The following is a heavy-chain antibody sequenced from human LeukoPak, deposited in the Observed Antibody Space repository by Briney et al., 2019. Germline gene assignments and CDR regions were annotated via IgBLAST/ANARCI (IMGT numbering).Heavy chain of an antibody. CDR3: AGSLFALGRNWFDP. V-gene: IGHV4-4*07. CDR2: IYTSGRT. Sequence: SETLSLTCTVSGGSLSSYYWSWIRQPAGKGLERVGRIYTSGRTNYNPSLKSRVTMSVDTSKNQFSLKLSSVTAADTAVYYCAGSLFALGRNWFDPWGQGTLVTVSS. J-gene: IGHJ5*02. D-gene: IGHD3-3*01. CDR1: GGSLSSYY.